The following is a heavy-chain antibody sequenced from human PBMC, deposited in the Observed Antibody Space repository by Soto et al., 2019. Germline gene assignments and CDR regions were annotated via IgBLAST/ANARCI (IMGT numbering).Heavy chain of an antibody. CDR2: FTPMFGPA. CDR3: ARDFGALSWFDI. J-gene: IGHJ5*02. Sequence: QVQLVQSGAEVKKPGSSVKLSCKASGGSLRSFAINWVRQAPGQGPEWMGAFTPMFGPATYSQKFQGRVTITADESTNTAYMEMSSLTSEDTATSYCARDFGALSWFDIWGQGTLVSVSS. V-gene: IGHV1-69*01. D-gene: IGHD1-26*01. CDR1: GGSLRSFA.